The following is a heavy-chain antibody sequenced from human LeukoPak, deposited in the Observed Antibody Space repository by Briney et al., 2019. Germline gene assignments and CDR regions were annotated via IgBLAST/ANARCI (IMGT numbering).Heavy chain of an antibody. CDR1: GFTFSDYS. CDR3: AKSYDYVWGSSHDY. V-gene: IGHV3-66*02. J-gene: IGHJ4*02. CDR2: IYSGGST. D-gene: IGHD3-16*01. Sequence: PGGSLRLSCAASGFTFSDYSMSWVRQAPGKGLEWVSVIYSGGSTYCADSVKGRFTISRDNSKNTLYLQMNSLRAEDTAVYYCAKSYDYVWGSSHDYWGQGTLVTVSS.